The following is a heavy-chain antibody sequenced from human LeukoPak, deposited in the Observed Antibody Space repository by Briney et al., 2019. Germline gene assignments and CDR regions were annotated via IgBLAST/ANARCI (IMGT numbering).Heavy chain of an antibody. CDR2: IYYSGSV. Sequence: MAAETLSLTCSVSGGSISSGDYYWSWIRQRPEKGLEWIGFIYYSGSVFYNPSLKSRLAISVDSSVNQFSLTMTSVTAADTAVYYCAGGGRFCAAGSCYPSWFAPWGQGTLVTVSS. J-gene: IGHJ5*02. V-gene: IGHV4-30-4*01. CDR3: AGGGRFCAAGSCYPSWFAP. CDR1: GGSISSGDYY. D-gene: IGHD2-15*01.